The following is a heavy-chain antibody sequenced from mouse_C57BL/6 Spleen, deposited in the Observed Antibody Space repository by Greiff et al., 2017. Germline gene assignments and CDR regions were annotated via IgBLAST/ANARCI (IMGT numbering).Heavy chain of an antibody. J-gene: IGHJ1*03. V-gene: IGHV1-64*01. CDR2: IHPNSGST. CDR1: GYTFTSYW. CDR3: ARETGYWYFDV. D-gene: IGHD4-1*01. Sequence: VKLVESGAELVKPGASVKLSCKASGYTFTSYWMHWVKQRPGQGLEWIGMIHPNSGSTNYNEKFKSKATLTVDKSSSTAYMQLSSLTSEDSAVYYCARETGYWYFDVWGTGTTVTVSS.